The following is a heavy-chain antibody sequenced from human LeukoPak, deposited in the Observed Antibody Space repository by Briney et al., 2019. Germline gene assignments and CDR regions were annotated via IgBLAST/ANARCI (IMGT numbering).Heavy chain of an antibody. CDR2: IYYSGST. D-gene: IGHD7-27*01. J-gene: IGHJ4*02. CDR1: GGSISSSSYY. V-gene: IGHV4-39*07. CDR3: ARADLTGRFDY. Sequence: SETLSLTCTVSGGSISSSSYYWGWIRQPPGKGLEWIGSIYYSGSTYYNPSLKSRVTISVDTSKNQFSLKLSSVTAADTAVYYCARADLTGRFDYWGQGTLDTVSS.